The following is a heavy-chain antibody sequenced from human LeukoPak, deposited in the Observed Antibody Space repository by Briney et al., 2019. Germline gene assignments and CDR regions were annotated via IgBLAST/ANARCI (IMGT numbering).Heavy chain of an antibody. CDR2: IVVGSGNT. CDR3: AADRGMVRGVMAGHNWFDP. J-gene: IGHJ5*02. Sequence: SVKVSCKASGFTFTSSAMQWVRQARGQRLEWIGWIVVGSGNTNYAQKFQERVTITRDMSTSTAYMELSSLRSEDTAVYYCAADRGMVRGVMAGHNWFDPWGRGTLVTVSS. CDR1: GFTFTSSA. V-gene: IGHV1-58*02. D-gene: IGHD3-10*01.